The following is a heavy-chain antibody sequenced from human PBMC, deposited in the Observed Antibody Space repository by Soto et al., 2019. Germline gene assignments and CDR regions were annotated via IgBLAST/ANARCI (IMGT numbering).Heavy chain of an antibody. V-gene: IGHV3-21*01. CDR1: GFTFSNYN. CDR3: ASIYCSGGSCYSGGDY. CDR2: ISSSSSYI. J-gene: IGHJ4*02. D-gene: IGHD2-15*01. Sequence: EVQLVESGGGLVKPGGSLRLSCAASGFTFSNYNMYWVRQAPGKGLEWVSSISSSSSYIYYADSVKGRFTISRDNAKNSLYLQMYSLRAEDTAVYYCASIYCSGGSCYSGGDYWGQGTLVTVSS.